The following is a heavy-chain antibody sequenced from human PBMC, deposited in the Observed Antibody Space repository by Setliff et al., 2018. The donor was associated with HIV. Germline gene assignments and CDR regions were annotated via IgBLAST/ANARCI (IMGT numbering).Heavy chain of an antibody. CDR3: AKGLRDYYDSSGFDY. J-gene: IGHJ4*02. Sequence: GGSLRLSCAASVFTFNNYGMNWVRQAPGKGLEWVAFIRYDGSQKYYVDSVKGRFTISRDNSKDTLYLQMNSLRAEDTAVYYCAKGLRDYYDSSGFDYWGQGTLVTVSS. V-gene: IGHV3-30*02. CDR2: IRYDGSQK. D-gene: IGHD3-22*01. CDR1: VFTFNNYG.